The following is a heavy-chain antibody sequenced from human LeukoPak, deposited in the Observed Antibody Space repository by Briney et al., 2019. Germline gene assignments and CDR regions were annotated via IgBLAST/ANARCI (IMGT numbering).Heavy chain of an antibody. D-gene: IGHD4/OR15-4a*01. CDR1: GFTFSSYA. V-gene: IGHV3-23*01. CDR2: ISGSGGST. Sequence: GGSLRLSCAASGFTFSSYAMSWVRQAPGKGLEWVSAISGSGGSTYYADSVKGRFTISRDNSKNTLYLQMNSLRAEDTAVYYCARLSRLWYDAFDIWGQGTMVTVSS. CDR3: ARLSRLWYDAFDI. J-gene: IGHJ3*02.